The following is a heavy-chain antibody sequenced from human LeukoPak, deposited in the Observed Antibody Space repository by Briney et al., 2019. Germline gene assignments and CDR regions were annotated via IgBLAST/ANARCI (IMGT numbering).Heavy chain of an antibody. V-gene: IGHV3-7*04. Sequence: GGSLRLSCVASGFTFSYYGMSWVRQAPGKGLEWVSNINHDGSEKYYVDSVKGRFTISRDNAKNSVNLQMNGLRAEDTAVYYWARAGPWGEGTLVTVYS. CDR2: INHDGSEK. CDR1: GFTFSYYG. CDR3: ARAGP. J-gene: IGHJ5*02.